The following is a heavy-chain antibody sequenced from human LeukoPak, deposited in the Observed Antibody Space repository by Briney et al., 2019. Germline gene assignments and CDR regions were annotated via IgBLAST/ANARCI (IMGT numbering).Heavy chain of an antibody. V-gene: IGHV3-53*01. CDR1: GFTVSSNY. Sequence: GGSLRLSCAASGFTVSSNYMSWVRQAPGKGLEWVSVTYSGGSTYYADSVKGRFTISRDNSKNTLYLQMNSLRAEDTAVYYCARDSGGLDAFDIWGQGTMVTVSS. D-gene: IGHD6-19*01. CDR3: ARDSGGLDAFDI. J-gene: IGHJ3*02. CDR2: TYSGGST.